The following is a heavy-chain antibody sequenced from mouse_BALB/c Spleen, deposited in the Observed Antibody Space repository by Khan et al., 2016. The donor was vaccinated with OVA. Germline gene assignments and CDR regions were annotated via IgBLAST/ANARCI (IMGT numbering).Heavy chain of an antibody. Sequence: QVQLKQSGPELVKPGASVKMSCKASGYTFTDYVMNWVKQRNGQGLEWIGQIYPGSDSTYYNEKFKGQATLTTDRSSNTDNMQLSNLTAEDSAVYFCAVAGWDVFAYWGQGTLVTVSA. D-gene: IGHD4-1*01. CDR2: IYPGSDST. CDR1: GYTFTDYV. CDR3: AVAGWDVFAY. J-gene: IGHJ3*01. V-gene: IGHV1-77*01.